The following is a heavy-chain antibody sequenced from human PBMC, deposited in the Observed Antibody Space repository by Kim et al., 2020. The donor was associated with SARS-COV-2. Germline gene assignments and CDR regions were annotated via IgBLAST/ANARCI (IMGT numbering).Heavy chain of an antibody. CDR3: AISGKSDIDP. V-gene: IGHV1-2*02. J-gene: IGHJ5*02. CDR2: GT. Sequence: GTNYAQKLQGRVTMTRDTSISTAYMELSRLRSDDTAVYYCAISGKSDIDPWGQGTLVTVSS.